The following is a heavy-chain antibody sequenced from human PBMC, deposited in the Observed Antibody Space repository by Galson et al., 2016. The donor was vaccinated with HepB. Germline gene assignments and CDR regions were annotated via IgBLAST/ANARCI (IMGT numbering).Heavy chain of an antibody. J-gene: IGHJ6*02. V-gene: IGHV1-18*01. CDR1: GYTFTSYG. D-gene: IGHD2-2*02. Sequence: SVKVSCKASGYTFTSYGISWVRQAPGQGLEWMGWINTYNGNTSYSQKLQGRVTMTTDTSTSTAYMDLRSLRSDDTAVYYCARELGYCDRTNCYTDYYYGMDVWGQGTTVTVSS. CDR3: ARELGYCDRTNCYTDYYYGMDV. CDR2: INTYNGNT.